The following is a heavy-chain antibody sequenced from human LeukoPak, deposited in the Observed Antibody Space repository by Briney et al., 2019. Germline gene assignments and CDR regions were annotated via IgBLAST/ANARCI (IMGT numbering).Heavy chain of an antibody. CDR3: ARPLVPAAPGWFDP. CDR2: MNPNSGNT. D-gene: IGHD2-2*01. J-gene: IGHJ5*02. V-gene: IGHV1-8*01. CDR1: GYTFTSYD. Sequence: ASLKVSCKASGYTFTSYDINWVRQATGQGLEWMGWMNPNSGNTGYAQKFQGRVTMTRNTSISTAYMELSSLRSEDTAVYYCARPLVPAAPGWFDPWGQGTLVTVSS.